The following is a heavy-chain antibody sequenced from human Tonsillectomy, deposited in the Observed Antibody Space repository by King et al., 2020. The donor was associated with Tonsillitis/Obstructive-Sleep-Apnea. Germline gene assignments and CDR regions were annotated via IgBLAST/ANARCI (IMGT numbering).Heavy chain of an antibody. D-gene: IGHD6-13*01. Sequence: ELQLVQSGAEVKKPGESLRISCKGSGDSFTSYWISWVRQMPGKGLEWMGRIDPSDSYTNYSPSFQGNVTISADKSISTAYMQWSSLKASDTAMYYCAGHECLSWYTRAHDYWGQGTLVTVSS. V-gene: IGHV5-10-1*03. CDR2: IDPSDSYT. CDR1: GDSFTSYW. J-gene: IGHJ4*02. CDR3: AGHECLSWYTRAHDY.